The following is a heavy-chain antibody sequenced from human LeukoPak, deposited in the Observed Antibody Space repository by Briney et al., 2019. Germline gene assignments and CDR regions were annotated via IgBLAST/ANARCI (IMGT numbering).Heavy chain of an antibody. CDR2: LIPILGIA. CDR1: GGTFSSYT. V-gene: IGHV1-69*02. CDR3: ARSGSPKNYYYYYMDV. J-gene: IGHJ6*03. Sequence: SVKVSCKASGGTFSSYTISWVRQAPGQGLEWMGRLIPILGIANYAQKFQGRVTITADKSTSTAYMELSSLRSEDTAVYYCARSGSPKNYYYYYMDVWGKGTTVTASS. D-gene: IGHD1-26*01.